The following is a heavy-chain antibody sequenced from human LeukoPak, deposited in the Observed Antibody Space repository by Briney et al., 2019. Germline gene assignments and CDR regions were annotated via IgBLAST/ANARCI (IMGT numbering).Heavy chain of an antibody. J-gene: IGHJ6*03. CDR2: IRYDGSNK. CDR3: ARSGSSYGKYYYYYMDV. CDR1: GFTFSSYG. Sequence: GGSLRLSCAASGFTFSSYGMHWVRQAPGKGLGWVAFIRYDGSNKYYADSVKGRFTISRDNSKNTLYLQMNSLRAEDTAVYYCARSGSSYGKYYYYYMDVWGKGTTVTVSS. V-gene: IGHV3-30*02. D-gene: IGHD5-18*01.